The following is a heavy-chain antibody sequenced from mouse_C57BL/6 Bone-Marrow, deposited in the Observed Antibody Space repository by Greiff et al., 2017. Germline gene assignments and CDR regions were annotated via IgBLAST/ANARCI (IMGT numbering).Heavy chain of an antibody. D-gene: IGHD1-1*01. Sequence: VKLQQPGAELVMPGASVKLSCKASGYTFTSYWMHWVKQRPGQGLEWIGEIDPSDSYTNYNQKFKGKSTLTVDKSSSTAYMQLSSLTSEDSAVYYCARDYYGCFDYWGQGTTLTVSS. V-gene: IGHV1-69*01. CDR2: IDPSDSYT. CDR1: GYTFTSYW. J-gene: IGHJ2*01. CDR3: ARDYYGCFDY.